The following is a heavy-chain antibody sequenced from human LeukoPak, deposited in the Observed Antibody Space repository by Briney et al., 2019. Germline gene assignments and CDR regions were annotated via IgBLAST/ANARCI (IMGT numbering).Heavy chain of an antibody. D-gene: IGHD3-10*01. J-gene: IGHJ4*02. V-gene: IGHV3-23*01. CDR2: IAGGGRST. CDR1: GFTSSSYA. Sequence: GGSLRLSCAASGFTSSSYAMSWVRQAPGKGLGWVSTIAGGGRSTYYADSVKGRFTVSRDNSKNTLYLQMNSLRGEDTAVYYCAKHLSGSYSGHDYWGQGTLVTVSS. CDR3: AKHLSGSYSGHDY.